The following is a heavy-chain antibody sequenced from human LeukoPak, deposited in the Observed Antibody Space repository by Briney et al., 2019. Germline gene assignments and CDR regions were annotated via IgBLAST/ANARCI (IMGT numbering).Heavy chain of an antibody. CDR2: ISISSGTV. Sequence: GGSLRLSCAASGFTFNGYNMNWVRQAPGKGLEWISYISISSGTVYYADPVKGRFSIARDNAMNSLDLQMNSLRAEDTAVYYCARAMSTFGGVRNYFDSWGRGTLVTVSS. CDR1: GFTFNGYN. J-gene: IGHJ4*02. D-gene: IGHD3-16*01. CDR3: ARAMSTFGGVRNYFDS. V-gene: IGHV3-48*04.